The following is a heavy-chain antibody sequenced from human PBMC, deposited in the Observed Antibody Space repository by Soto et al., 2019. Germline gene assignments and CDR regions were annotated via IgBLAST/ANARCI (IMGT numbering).Heavy chain of an antibody. V-gene: IGHV3-23*01. D-gene: IGHD6-19*01. J-gene: IGHJ3*02. CDR2: IRGGVSST. Sequence: GSLRLSCAASGFTFSSYAMSWVRQAPGKGLEWVSTIRGGVSSTYYADSVKGRFTISRDNSKNTLFLQMNSLRAEDTAVYYCASPVAVAGTRDNAFDIWGQGTMVTVSS. CDR3: ASPVAVAGTRDNAFDI. CDR1: GFTFSSYA.